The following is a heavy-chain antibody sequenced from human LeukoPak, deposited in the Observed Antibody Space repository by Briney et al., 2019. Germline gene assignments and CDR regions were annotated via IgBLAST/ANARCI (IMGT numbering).Heavy chain of an antibody. Sequence: PGGSLRLSCAASGFAFSSFAMSWVRQAPGKGLDWVSSISGIGGSTYYADSVKGRFTISRDSSKNTLYLQMNSLRAEDTAVYYCAKGVVASCYSRVDYWGQGTLVTVSS. D-gene: IGHD2-15*01. V-gene: IGHV3-23*01. J-gene: IGHJ4*02. CDR1: GFAFSSFA. CDR3: AKGVVASCYSRVDY. CDR2: ISGIGGST.